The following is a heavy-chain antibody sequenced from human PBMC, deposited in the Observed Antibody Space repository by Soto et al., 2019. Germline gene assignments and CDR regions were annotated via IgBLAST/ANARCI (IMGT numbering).Heavy chain of an antibody. D-gene: IGHD6-13*01. V-gene: IGHV1-69*01. Sequence: QVQLVQSGAEVKEPGSSVKVSCNATGDLFNKYAFNWVRQSPGQGLEWMGRSSPLFSTTNYAQKFQGRVTIGAYELTTVGYLEVSNLESEDTAMYYFAAFLSLAAAGYFKFWGQGTLFTVSP. CDR3: AAFLSLAAAGYFKF. CDR2: SSPLFSTT. J-gene: IGHJ4*02. CDR1: GDLFNKYA.